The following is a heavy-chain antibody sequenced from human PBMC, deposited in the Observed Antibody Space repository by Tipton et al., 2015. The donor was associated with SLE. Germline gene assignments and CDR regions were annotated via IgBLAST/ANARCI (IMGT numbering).Heavy chain of an antibody. CDR1: GGSISSYY. J-gene: IGHJ6*02. CDR2: SYYSGST. V-gene: IGHV4-59*01. CDR3: ARDGITIFGVVSRGPMDV. Sequence: TLSLTCTVSGGSISSYYWSWIRQPPGKGLEWIGYSYYSGSTNYNPSLKSRVTISVDTSKNQFSLKLSSVTAADTAVYYCARDGITIFGVVSRGPMDVWGQGTTVTVSS. D-gene: IGHD3-3*01.